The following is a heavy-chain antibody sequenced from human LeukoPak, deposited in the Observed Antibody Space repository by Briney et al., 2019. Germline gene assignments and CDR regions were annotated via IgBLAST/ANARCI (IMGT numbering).Heavy chain of an antibody. CDR1: GGSISSYY. D-gene: IGHD6-25*01. CDR3: ARHKSSRSSGLGAFDY. J-gene: IGHJ4*02. CDR2: IYYSGST. Sequence: SETLSLTCTVSGGSISSYYWSRIRQPPGKGLEWIGYIYYSGSTNYNPSLKSRVTISVDTSKNQFSLKLSSVTAADTAVYYCARHKSSRSSGLGAFDYWGQGTLVTVSS. V-gene: IGHV4-59*08.